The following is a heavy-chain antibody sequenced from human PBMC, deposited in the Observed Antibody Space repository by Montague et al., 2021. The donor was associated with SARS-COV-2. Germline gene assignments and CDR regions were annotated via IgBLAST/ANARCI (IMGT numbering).Heavy chain of an antibody. Sequence: SETLSLTCAVSGGSFSGYCWSWIRQPPGKGLEWIGEINHSGSTNYNPSLKSRVTISVDTSKNQFSLKLSSVTAADTAVYYCAGVSYSDSGASLCIDLWGQGTTVTVSS. CDR3: AGVSYSDSGASLCIDL. V-gene: IGHV4-34*01. CDR1: GGSFSGYC. D-gene: IGHD3-10*01. CDR2: INHSGST. J-gene: IGHJ6*02.